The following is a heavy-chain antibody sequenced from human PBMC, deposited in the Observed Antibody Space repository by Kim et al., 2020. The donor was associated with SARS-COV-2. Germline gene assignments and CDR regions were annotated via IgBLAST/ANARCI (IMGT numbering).Heavy chain of an antibody. D-gene: IGHD3-3*01. J-gene: IGHJ4*02. V-gene: IGHV3-53*01. CDR3: AKNRDDFWSGTFDY. Sequence: GGSLRLSCAVSGFTVSSKYMSWVRQAPGQGLEWVSVIYSGGTTYYTDSVKGRFTISRDNSKNTLYLQMNSLRAEDTAVYYCAKNRDDFWSGTFDYWGQGTLVTVSS. CDR1: GFTVSSKY. CDR2: IYSGGTT.